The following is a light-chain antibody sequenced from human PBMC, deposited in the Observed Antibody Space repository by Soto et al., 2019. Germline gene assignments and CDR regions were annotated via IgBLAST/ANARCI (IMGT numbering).Light chain of an antibody. J-gene: IGKJ3*01. CDR2: GAS. CDR1: QGISSF. CDR3: QQLNSFPIP. V-gene: IGKV1-9*01. Sequence: IQLTKSPSSLSESVGDRVTITGRARQGISSFLAWYQQKPGTAPKLRIYGASTLQSGVPSRFIGSGSGTDFSLTIGSLQPEDFATYFCQQLNSFPIPFGPGTKVDIK.